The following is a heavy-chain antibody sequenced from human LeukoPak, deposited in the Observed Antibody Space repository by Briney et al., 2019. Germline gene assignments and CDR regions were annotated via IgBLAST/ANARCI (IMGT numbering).Heavy chain of an antibody. V-gene: IGHV4-59*08. J-gene: IGHJ4*02. Sequence: SETLSLTCTVSGGSISSYYWSWIRQPPGKGLEWIGYIYYSGSTNYNPSLKSRVTISVDTSKNQFSLKLSSVTAADTAVYYCARGGHYYDSSGYSYYFDYWGQGTLVTVSS. CDR1: GGSISSYY. CDR3: ARGGHYYDSSGYSYYFDY. D-gene: IGHD3-22*01. CDR2: IYYSGST.